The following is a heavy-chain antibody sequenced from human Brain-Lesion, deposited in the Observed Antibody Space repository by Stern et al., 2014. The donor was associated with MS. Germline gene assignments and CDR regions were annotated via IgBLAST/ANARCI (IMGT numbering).Heavy chain of an antibody. J-gene: IGHJ6*02. CDR2: FDPEDGAT. CDR1: GYTLTALS. CDR3: ATDRDDFRSGYSAPTKGYGLDV. D-gene: IGHD3-3*01. V-gene: IGHV1-24*01. Sequence: DQLVESGAEVKKPGASVKVSCKVSGYTLTALSMHWVRQAPGKGLAWMGGFDPEDGATIYAQKFQGRVTMTEDTSTDTAYMELSSLRSEDTAVYYCATDRDDFRSGYSAPTKGYGLDVWGQGTTVTDTS.